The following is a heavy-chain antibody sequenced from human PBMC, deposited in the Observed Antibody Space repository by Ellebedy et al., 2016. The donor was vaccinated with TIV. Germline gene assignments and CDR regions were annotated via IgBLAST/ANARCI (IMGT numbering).Heavy chain of an antibody. CDR1: GGTFSSYA. D-gene: IGHD4-23*01. V-gene: IGHV1-69*04. J-gene: IGHJ4*02. Sequence: AASVKVSCKASGGTFSSYAISWVRQAPGQGLEWMGRIIPILGIANYAQKFQGRVTITADKSTSTAYMELSSLRSEDTAVYYCARLTDYGGNSGLDYWGQGTLVTVSS. CDR3: ARLTDYGGNSGLDY. CDR2: IIPILGIA.